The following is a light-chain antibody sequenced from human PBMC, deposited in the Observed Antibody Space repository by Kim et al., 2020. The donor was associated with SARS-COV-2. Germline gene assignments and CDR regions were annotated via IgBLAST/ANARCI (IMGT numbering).Light chain of an antibody. CDR3: ASWDDSLSGWV. CDR2: SNI. Sequence: GQRFTIPCSGSTPEIGSNTVNWYQQSPGTTPKLLIYSNIQRPSGVPDRFSGSKSGTSASLAISGLQSEDEADYYCASWDDSLSGWVFGGGTQLTVL. CDR1: TPEIGSNT. V-gene: IGLV1-44*01. J-gene: IGLJ3*02.